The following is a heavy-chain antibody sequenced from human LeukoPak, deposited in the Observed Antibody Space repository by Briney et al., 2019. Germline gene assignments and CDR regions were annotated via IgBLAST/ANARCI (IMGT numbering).Heavy chain of an antibody. J-gene: IGHJ4*02. CDR3: ARGRCLGSTNCYYFDY. CDR1: GYTFTSYN. D-gene: IGHD2-2*01. Sequence: ASVKVSCKASGYTFTSYNLNWVRQATGQGLEWMGWVNPNSGDTGYPQKFQGRVTFTRNTSISTVYMELSSLRSEDTAVYYCARGRCLGSTNCYYFDYWGQGTPVTVSS. CDR2: VNPNSGDT. V-gene: IGHV1-8*03.